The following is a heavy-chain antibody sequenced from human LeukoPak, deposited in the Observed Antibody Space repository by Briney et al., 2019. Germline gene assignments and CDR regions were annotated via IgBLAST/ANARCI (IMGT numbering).Heavy chain of an antibody. CDR2: IGGDSGGI. CDR1: GFSFSDYA. D-gene: IGHD3-22*01. J-gene: IGHJ6*02. Sequence: GGSLRLSCAASGFSFSDYAMTWVRQAPGKGLEWVSVIGGDSGGIQYADSVKGRFSISRDNSKNTLYLQMNSLRAGDTAVYYCARAARGDYDSSGYYYSGLSYYGMDVWGQGTTVTVSS. CDR3: ARAARGDYDSSGYYYSGLSYYGMDV. V-gene: IGHV3-23*01.